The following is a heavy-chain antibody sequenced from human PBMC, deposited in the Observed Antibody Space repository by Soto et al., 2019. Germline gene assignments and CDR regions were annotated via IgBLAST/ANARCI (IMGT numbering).Heavy chain of an antibody. D-gene: IGHD5-12*01. CDR2: INPNSGVT. Sequence: ASVKVSCKTSRYTFASYNVHWGRQAPGQGLEWMGRINPNSGVTNYAQKFQGRVTMTSDTSISTAYMELSRLRSDDTAVYYCARVLTGYDLKYWGQGTLVTVSS. CDR1: RYTFASYN. J-gene: IGHJ4*02. CDR3: ARVLTGYDLKY. V-gene: IGHV1-2*06.